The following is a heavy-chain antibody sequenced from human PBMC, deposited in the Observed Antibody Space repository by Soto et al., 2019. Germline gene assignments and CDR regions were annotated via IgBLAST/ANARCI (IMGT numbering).Heavy chain of an antibody. V-gene: IGHV1-3*01. Sequence: ASVKVSCKASGYTFTSYAMHWVRQAPGQRLEWMGWINAGNGNTKYSQKFQGRVTITRDTSASTAYMELSSLRSEDTAVYYCARFRENTAYFDYWGQGTLVTVSS. CDR1: GYTFTSYA. CDR3: ARFRENTAYFDY. D-gene: IGHD5-18*01. J-gene: IGHJ4*02. CDR2: INAGNGNT.